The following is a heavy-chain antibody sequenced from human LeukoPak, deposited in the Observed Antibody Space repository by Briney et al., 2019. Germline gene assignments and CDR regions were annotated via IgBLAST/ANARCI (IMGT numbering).Heavy chain of an antibody. Sequence: HPGGSLRLSCAASGFTVRSNYMSWVRKAPGKGLEWVSVISSGGSTYCADSVKGRFTISRDSSKNTLYLQMKSLRAEDTALYYCSRDRMGTKSFDYWGQGTLVTVSS. V-gene: IGHV3-66*01. D-gene: IGHD5-24*01. J-gene: IGHJ4*02. CDR2: ISSGGST. CDR1: GFTVRSNY. CDR3: SRDRMGTKSFDY.